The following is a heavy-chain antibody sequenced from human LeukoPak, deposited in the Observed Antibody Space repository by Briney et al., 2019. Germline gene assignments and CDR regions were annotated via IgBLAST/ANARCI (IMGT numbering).Heavy chain of an antibody. J-gene: IGHJ4*02. CDR3: ATFQVLGYYFDY. CDR1: GYTLTELS. D-gene: IGHD3-16*01. V-gene: IGHV1-24*01. Sequence: ASVKVSCKVSGYTLTELSMHWVRQAPGKGLEWMGGFDPEDGETIYAQKFQGRVTMTEDTSTDTAYMGLSSLRSEDTAVYYCATFQVLGYYFDYWGQGTLVTVSS. CDR2: FDPEDGET.